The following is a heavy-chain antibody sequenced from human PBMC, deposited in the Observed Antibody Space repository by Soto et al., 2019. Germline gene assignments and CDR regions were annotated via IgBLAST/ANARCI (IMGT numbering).Heavy chain of an antibody. CDR3: ASLRHSAY. CDR2: IDPSDSYT. J-gene: IGHJ4*02. V-gene: IGHV5-10-1*01. Sequence: EVQLVQSGAEVKKPGESLRISCKGSGYSFTSYWISWGRQMPGKGLEWRGRIDPSDSYTNSSPSFQCHVTTSADKSISPAHLPSISLKASATPMYSSASLRHSAYWCQGTRVTVSS. D-gene: IGHD2-21*01. CDR1: GYSFTSYW.